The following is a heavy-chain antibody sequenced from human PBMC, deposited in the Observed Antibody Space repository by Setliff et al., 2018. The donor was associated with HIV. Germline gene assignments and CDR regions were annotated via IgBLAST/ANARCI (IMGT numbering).Heavy chain of an antibody. CDR1: GGSFNDYY. J-gene: IGHJ6*03. CDR2: INHSGST. V-gene: IGHV4-34*01. D-gene: IGHD1-1*01. CDR3: ARDWNHYFYYMDV. Sequence: PSETLSLTCAVYGGSFNDYYWSWIRLPPGKGLEWIGEINHSGSTNYNPSLKSRVTISVDTSKNQFSLKLTSVTAADTAVYYCARDWNHYFYYMDVWGKGTTVTVSS.